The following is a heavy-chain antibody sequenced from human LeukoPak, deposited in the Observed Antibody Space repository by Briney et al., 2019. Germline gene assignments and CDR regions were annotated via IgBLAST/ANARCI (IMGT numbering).Heavy chain of an antibody. D-gene: IGHD1-26*01. CDR1: GGTFSSYA. Sequence: ASVKVSCKASGGTFSSYAISWVRQAPGQGLEWMGWINPHSTGTNYAQKFQGRVTMTRDTSISTAYMELSRLRSDDTAVYYCARSYSGNYFGYWGQGTLVTVSS. CDR3: ARSYSGNYFGY. CDR2: INPHSTGT. J-gene: IGHJ4*02. V-gene: IGHV1-2*02.